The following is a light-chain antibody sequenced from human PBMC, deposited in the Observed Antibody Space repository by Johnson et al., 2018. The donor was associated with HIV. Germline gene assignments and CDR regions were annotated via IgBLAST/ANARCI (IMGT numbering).Light chain of an antibody. CDR3: GTWDSSLGATV. CDR1: SSNIGNNY. Sequence: QSVLTQPPSVSAAPGQKVTISCSGSSSNIGNNYVSTHQQLPGTAPKLLIYDNKKRPSGIPDRISGSKSGTSATLGITGLQTGDEADYYCGTWDSSLGATVFGTGTKVTVL. CDR2: DNK. V-gene: IGLV1-51*01. J-gene: IGLJ1*01.